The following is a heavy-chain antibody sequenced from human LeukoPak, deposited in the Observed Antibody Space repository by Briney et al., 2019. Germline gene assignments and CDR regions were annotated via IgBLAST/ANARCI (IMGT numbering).Heavy chain of an antibody. Sequence: GGSLRLSCAASGFTFSSYSMNWVRQAPGKGLEWVSSISSSSSYIYYADSVKGRFTISRDNAKNSLYLQMNSLRAEDTAVYYCARPQWELPDAFDIWGQGTMVTVSS. CDR2: ISSSSSYI. D-gene: IGHD1-26*01. J-gene: IGHJ3*02. CDR3: ARPQWELPDAFDI. V-gene: IGHV3-21*01. CDR1: GFTFSSYS.